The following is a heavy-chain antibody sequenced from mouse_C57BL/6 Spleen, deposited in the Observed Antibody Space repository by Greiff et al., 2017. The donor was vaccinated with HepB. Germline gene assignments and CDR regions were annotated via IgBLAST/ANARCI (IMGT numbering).Heavy chain of an antibody. J-gene: IGHJ3*01. Sequence: EVQGVESGGGLVKPGGSLKLSCAASGFTFSDYGMHWVRQAPEKGLEWVAYISSGSSTIYYADTVKGRFTISRDNAKNTLFLQMTSLRSEDTAMYYCARSLGAYWGQGTLVTVSA. CDR2: ISSGSSTI. D-gene: IGHD1-2*01. CDR1: GFTFSDYG. V-gene: IGHV5-17*01. CDR3: ARSLGAY.